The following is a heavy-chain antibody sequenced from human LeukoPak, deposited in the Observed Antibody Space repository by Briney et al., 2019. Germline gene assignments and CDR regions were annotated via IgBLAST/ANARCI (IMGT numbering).Heavy chain of an antibody. J-gene: IGHJ3*02. CDR2: IIPIFGTA. V-gene: IGHV1-69*05. CDR3: ARSETLYSSSSKGAFDI. D-gene: IGHD6-6*01. CDR1: GYTFTSYY. Sequence: ASVKISCKASGYTFTSYYMHWVRQAPGQGLEWMGGIIPIFGTANYAQKFQGRVTITTDESTSTAYMELSSLRSEDTAVYYCARSETLYSSSSKGAFDIWGQGTMVTVSS.